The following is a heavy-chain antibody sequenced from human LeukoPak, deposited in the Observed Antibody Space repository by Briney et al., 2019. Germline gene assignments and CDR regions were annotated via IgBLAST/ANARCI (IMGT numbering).Heavy chain of an antibody. V-gene: IGHV1-2*02. J-gene: IGHJ4*02. CDR1: GYTFTDYY. CDR3: AREGDYGDYEVRPFDY. D-gene: IGHD4-17*01. Sequence: ASVKVSCKASGYTFTDYYMHWVRQAPGQGLEWMGWINPHSGGTDHAQKLQGRVTMTTDTSTSTAYMELRSLRSDDTAVYYCAREGDYGDYEVRPFDYWGQGTLVTVSS. CDR2: INPHSGGT.